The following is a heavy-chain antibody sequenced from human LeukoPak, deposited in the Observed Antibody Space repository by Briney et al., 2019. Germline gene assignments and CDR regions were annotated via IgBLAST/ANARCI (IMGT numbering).Heavy chain of an antibody. CDR3: ARGLGDIRGGWFDP. D-gene: IGHD3-16*02. J-gene: IGHJ5*02. V-gene: IGHV3-30*01. Sequence: DSVKGRFTISRDNSKNTLYLQMTSLRPEDTAVYYCARGLGDIRGGWFDPWGQGTLVTVSS.